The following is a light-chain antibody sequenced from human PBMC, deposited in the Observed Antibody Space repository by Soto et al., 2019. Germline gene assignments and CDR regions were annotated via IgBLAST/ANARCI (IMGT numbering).Light chain of an antibody. CDR3: LLYYGGAQLV. CDR1: TGAVTSGNY. V-gene: IGLV7-43*01. J-gene: IGLJ3*02. Sequence: QAVVTQEPSLTVSPGGTVTLTCASSTGAVTSGNYPSWFQQKPGQTPRTLIYTTNSRHSWTPARFSGSLLGDKAALTLSGVQPEDDADYYCLLYYGGAQLVFGGVTKLTVL. CDR2: TTN.